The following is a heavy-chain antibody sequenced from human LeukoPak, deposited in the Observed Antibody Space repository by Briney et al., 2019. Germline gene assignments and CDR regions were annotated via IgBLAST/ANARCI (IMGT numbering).Heavy chain of an antibody. CDR2: FDPEDGET. CDR3: ARLYSSSWYRVDDY. J-gene: IGHJ4*02. Sequence: ASVKVSCKVSGYTLTELSMHWVRQAPGKGLEWMGGFDPEDGETIYAQKFQGRVTMTEDTSTDTAYMELSSLRSEDTAVYYCARLYSSSWYRVDDYWGQGTLVTVSS. D-gene: IGHD6-13*01. CDR1: GYTLTELS. V-gene: IGHV1-24*01.